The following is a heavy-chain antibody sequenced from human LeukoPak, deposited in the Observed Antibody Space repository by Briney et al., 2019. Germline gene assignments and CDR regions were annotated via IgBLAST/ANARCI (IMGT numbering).Heavy chain of an antibody. V-gene: IGHV4-31*03. CDR1: GXSIRSGGYY. J-gene: IGHJ4*02. CDR3: ATGGQYCSSTSCYGVSFDY. D-gene: IGHD2-2*01. Sequence: SQTLSLTCTVSGXSIRSGGYYWSWIRQHPEKGLELIGYIYYSGSTYYNPSLKSRVTISVDTSKNQFSLTLTSVTAADTALYYCATGGQYCSSTSCYGVSFDYWGQGTLVTVSS. CDR2: IYYSGST.